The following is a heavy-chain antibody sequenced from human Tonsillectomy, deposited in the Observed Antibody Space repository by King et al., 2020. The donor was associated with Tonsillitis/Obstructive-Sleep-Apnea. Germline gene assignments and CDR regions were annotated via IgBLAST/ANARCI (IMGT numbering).Heavy chain of an antibody. CDR1: DESFSGYY. D-gene: IGHD2-15*01. Sequence: VQLQQWGAGLLKPSETLFLTCVVYDESFSGYYWNWIRQPPGKGLEWIGDIDHSGTTNYNPSLKSRVSISVDTSKNQFSLKLSSVTAADTAVYFCARTGVPYCSDSTCCYDYMDVWGKATTLTVSS. CDR3: ARTGVPYCSDSTCCYDYMDV. CDR2: IDHSGTT. J-gene: IGHJ6*03. V-gene: IGHV4-34*01.